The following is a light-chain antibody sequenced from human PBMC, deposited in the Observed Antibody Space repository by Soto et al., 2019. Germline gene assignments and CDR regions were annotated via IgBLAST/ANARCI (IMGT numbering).Light chain of an antibody. J-gene: IGLJ7*01. CDR1: SSDVGGYNV. Sequence: QSALTQPASVSGSPGQSITFSCTGTSSDVGGYNVVYWYQQHPGRAPKLIISEVNKRPSGISDRFSGSKSGSTASLTISGLQAEDEADYYCSSYAGTTTHTVFGGGTPLTVL. CDR2: EVN. V-gene: IGLV2-23*02. CDR3: SSYAGTTTHTV.